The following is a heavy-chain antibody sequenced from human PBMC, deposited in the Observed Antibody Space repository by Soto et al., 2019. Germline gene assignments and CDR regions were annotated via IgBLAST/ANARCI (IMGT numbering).Heavy chain of an antibody. CDR3: ARHRTSSGYDYFDY. CDR2: IYYSGST. CDR1: GGSISSYY. Sequence: SETLSLTCTVSGGSISSYYWSWIRQPPGKGLEWIGYIYYSGSTNYNPSLKSRVTISVDTSKNQFSLKLSSVTAADTAVYYCARHRTSSGYDYFDYWGQGTLVTVSS. V-gene: IGHV4-59*08. J-gene: IGHJ4*02. D-gene: IGHD5-12*01.